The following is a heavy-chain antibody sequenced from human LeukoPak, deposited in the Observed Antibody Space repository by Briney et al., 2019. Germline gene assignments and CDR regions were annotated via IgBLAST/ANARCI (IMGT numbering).Heavy chain of an antibody. CDR3: ARSARSVALNN. Sequence: GGSLRLSCAASGFTFSSYGMHWVRQAPGMGLEWVAVIWYDGSNKYYADSVKGRFTISRDNSKNTLYLQMNSLRAEDTAVYYCARSARSVALNNWGQGTLVTVSS. V-gene: IGHV3-33*01. J-gene: IGHJ4*02. CDR2: IWYDGSNK. CDR1: GFTFSSYG. D-gene: IGHD6-19*01.